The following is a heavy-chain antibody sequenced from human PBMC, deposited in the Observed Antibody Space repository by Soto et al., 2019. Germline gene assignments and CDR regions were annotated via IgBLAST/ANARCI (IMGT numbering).Heavy chain of an antibody. V-gene: IGHV4-34*01. Sequence: PSETLSLTCAVYGGSFSGYYWSWIRQPPGKGLEWIGEINHSGSTNYNPSLKSRVTISVDTSKNQISLKLSSVTAADTAVYYCARGGGPYYMDVWGKGTTVTVSS. CDR2: INHSGST. CDR3: ARGGGPYYMDV. CDR1: GGSFSGYY. J-gene: IGHJ6*03.